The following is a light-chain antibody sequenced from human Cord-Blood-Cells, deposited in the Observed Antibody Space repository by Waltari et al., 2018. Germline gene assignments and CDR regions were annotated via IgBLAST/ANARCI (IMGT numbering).Light chain of an antibody. CDR1: QGISSY. J-gene: IGKJ3*01. Sequence: FLSASVGDRVTITCRASQGISSYLAWYQQKPGKAPKLLIYAASTLQSGVPSRFSGSGSGTEFTLTISSLQPEDFATYYCQQLNSYPPFTFGPGTKVDIK. V-gene: IGKV1-9*01. CDR3: QQLNSYPPFT. CDR2: AAS.